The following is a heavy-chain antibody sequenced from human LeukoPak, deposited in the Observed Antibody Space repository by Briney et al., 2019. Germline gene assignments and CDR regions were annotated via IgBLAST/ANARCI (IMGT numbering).Heavy chain of an antibody. Sequence: GGSLRLSCAASGFTFSHYAMSWVRQAPGKGLEWVSAIVGSGGRTYYADSVKGRFSISRDNSKTTLFLQMTSLRVEDTALYYCSKWGDYDVLTGYYDSDFWGQGTLVTVSS. CDR1: GFTFSHYA. D-gene: IGHD3-9*01. V-gene: IGHV3-23*01. CDR3: SKWGDYDVLTGYYDSDF. J-gene: IGHJ4*02. CDR2: IVGSGGRT.